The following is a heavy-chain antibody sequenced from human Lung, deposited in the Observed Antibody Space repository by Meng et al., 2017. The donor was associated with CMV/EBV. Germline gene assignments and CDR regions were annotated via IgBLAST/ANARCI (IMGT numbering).Heavy chain of an antibody. D-gene: IGHD1-7*01. CDR2: IYHGGST. V-gene: IGHV4-31*03. CDR3: ARDRFNITGTTYLGFGMDV. J-gene: IGHJ6*02. Sequence: LXXTVSGGSITSGNYYWTWIRQHPGKGLEWIGFIYHGGSTDYNPSLKSRLTISVDTSKNQFSLKLSSVTAADTAVYYCARDRFNITGTTYLGFGMDVWGQGXTVTVSS. CDR1: GGSITSGNYY.